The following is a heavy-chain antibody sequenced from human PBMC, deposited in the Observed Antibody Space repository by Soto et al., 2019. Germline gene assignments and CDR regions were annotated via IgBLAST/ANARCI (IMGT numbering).Heavy chain of an antibody. J-gene: IGHJ4*02. D-gene: IGHD2-2*01. Sequence: QITLKESGPTLVKPTQTLTLTCTFSGFSLSTSGVGVGWIRQPPGKALEWLALIYWNDDKRYSPSLKSRLTITKDTSQNPVVLKMTNMEPVDTATYYCAHRLDLVVVPGGFDYWGQGTLVTVSS. V-gene: IGHV2-5*01. CDR1: GFSLSTSGVG. CDR2: IYWNDDK. CDR3: AHRLDLVVVPGGFDY.